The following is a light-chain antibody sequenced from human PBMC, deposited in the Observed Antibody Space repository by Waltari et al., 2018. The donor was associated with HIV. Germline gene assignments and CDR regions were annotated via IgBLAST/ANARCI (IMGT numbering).Light chain of an antibody. CDR3: QQYGTSPIT. V-gene: IGKV3-20*01. J-gene: IGKJ4*01. CDR1: QSVSSSY. CDR2: GAS. Sequence: EIILTQSPPTLSVSPGERATLSCWASQSVSSSYLAWYQRRPGQAPRLLIYGASNRATGVPDRISGSGSGTQFTLTISRMQPEDFALYYCQQYGTSPITFGGGTRVEIK.